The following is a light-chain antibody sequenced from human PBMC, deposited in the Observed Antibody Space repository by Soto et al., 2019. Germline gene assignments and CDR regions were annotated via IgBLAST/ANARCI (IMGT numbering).Light chain of an antibody. CDR3: QQSGSSQT. J-gene: IGKJ1*01. Sequence: EIVLTQSPGTLSLSPGERATLSCRASQSVSSSYLAWYQQKPGQAPRLLIYGASSRATGIPDRFSGSGSGTDFTLTISRLEPEDFAVYYCQQSGSSQTFGHGTKVEIK. CDR1: QSVSSSY. V-gene: IGKV3-20*01. CDR2: GAS.